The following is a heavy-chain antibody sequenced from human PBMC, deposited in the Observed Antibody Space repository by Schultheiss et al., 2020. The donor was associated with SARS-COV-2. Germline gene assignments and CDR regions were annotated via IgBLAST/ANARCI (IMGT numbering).Heavy chain of an antibody. Sequence: SETLSLTCTVSGGSISSGGYYWSWIRQHPGKGLEWIGYIYYSGRTFYNPSLKSRVIISVDTSKNQFSLKLSSVTAADTAVYYCARVPPYCSGGSCYSFRWAFDIWGQGTMVTVSS. CDR2: IYYSGRT. CDR3: ARVPPYCSGGSCYSFRWAFDI. V-gene: IGHV4-31*03. D-gene: IGHD2-15*01. CDR1: GGSISSGGYY. J-gene: IGHJ3*02.